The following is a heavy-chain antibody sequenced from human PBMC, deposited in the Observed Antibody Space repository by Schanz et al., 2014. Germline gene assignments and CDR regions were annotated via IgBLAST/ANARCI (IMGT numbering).Heavy chain of an antibody. V-gene: IGHV3-53*01. Sequence: EVQLVESGGGLIQPGGSLRLSCAVSGFTVSSHYMSWVRQAPGKGLEWVSTVYMSAASTHYADSVKGRFIISRDSSKNTLLLQMNSLRPEDTAIYFCARDEGRDGYNLAFDVWGQGTLVTVSS. CDR2: VYMSAAST. J-gene: IGHJ3*01. CDR3: ARDEGRDGYNLAFDV. D-gene: IGHD5-12*01. CDR1: GFTVSSHY.